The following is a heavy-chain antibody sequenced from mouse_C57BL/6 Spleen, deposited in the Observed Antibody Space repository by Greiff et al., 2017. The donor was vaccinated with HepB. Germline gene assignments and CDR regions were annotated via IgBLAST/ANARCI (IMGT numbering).Heavy chain of an antibody. D-gene: IGHD1-1*01. V-gene: IGHV1-42*01. CDR1: GYSFTGYY. CDR3: ARRITTVGGTNYFDY. Sequence: EVQLQQSGPELVKPGASVKISCKASGYSFTGYYMNWVKQSPEKSLEWIGEINPSTGGTTYNQKFKAKATLTVDKSSSTAYMQLKSLTSEDSAVYYCARRITTVGGTNYFDYWGQGTTLTVSS. J-gene: IGHJ2*01. CDR2: INPSTGGT.